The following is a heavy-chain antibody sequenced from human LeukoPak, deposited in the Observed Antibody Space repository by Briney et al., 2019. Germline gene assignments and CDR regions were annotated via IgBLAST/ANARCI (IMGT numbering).Heavy chain of an antibody. J-gene: IGHJ4*02. D-gene: IGHD4-23*01. CDR3: AKDLAYGGNYYFDY. CDR2: ISGSGGST. V-gene: IGHV3-23*01. Sequence: GGSLRLSCAASGFTLSSYAMSRGLQAPRKGQEWDSAISGSGGSTYYADSVKGRFTISRDNSKNTLYLRMNSLRAEDTAVYYCAKDLAYGGNYYFDYWGQGTLVTVSS. CDR1: GFTLSSYA.